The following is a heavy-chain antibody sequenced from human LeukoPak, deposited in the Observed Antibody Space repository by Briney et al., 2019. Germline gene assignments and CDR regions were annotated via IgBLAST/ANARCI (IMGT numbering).Heavy chain of an antibody. CDR1: GYTFTGYY. CDR3: ASTYSGSYLYYFDY. D-gene: IGHD1-26*01. CDR2: IIPIFGTA. J-gene: IGHJ4*02. V-gene: IGHV1-69*06. Sequence: GASVKVSCKASGYTFTGYYMHWVRQAPGQGLEWMGGIIPIFGTANYAQKFQGRVTITADKSTSTAYMELSSLRSEDTAVYYCASTYSGSYLYYFDYWGQGTLVTVSS.